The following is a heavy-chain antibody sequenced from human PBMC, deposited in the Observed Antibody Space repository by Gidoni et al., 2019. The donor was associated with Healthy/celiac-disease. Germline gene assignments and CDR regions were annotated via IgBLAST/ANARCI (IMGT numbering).Heavy chain of an antibody. Sequence: QVQLVQSGAEVKKPGASVKVSCKDSGYTFTSYGISWVRQAPGQGLEWMGWISAYNGNTNYAQKLQGRVTMTTDTSTSTAYMELRSLRSDDTAVYYCARDRGSATMVRGVADAFDIWGQGTMVTVSS. D-gene: IGHD3-10*01. V-gene: IGHV1-18*01. CDR3: ARDRGSATMVRGVADAFDI. J-gene: IGHJ3*02. CDR1: GYTFTSYG. CDR2: ISAYNGNT.